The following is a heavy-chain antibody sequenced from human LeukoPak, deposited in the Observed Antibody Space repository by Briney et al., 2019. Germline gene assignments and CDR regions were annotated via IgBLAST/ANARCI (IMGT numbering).Heavy chain of an antibody. Sequence: ASVKVSCKASGYTFTSYGISWVRQAPGQGLEWMGWISAYNGNTNYAQKLQGRVTMTTDTSTSTAYMELRSLRSDDTAVYYCARASGDSSGYYYSRRPYYFDYWGQGTLVTVSS. J-gene: IGHJ4*02. CDR2: ISAYNGNT. CDR3: ARASGDSSGYYYSRRPYYFDY. CDR1: GYTFTSYG. D-gene: IGHD3-22*01. V-gene: IGHV1-18*01.